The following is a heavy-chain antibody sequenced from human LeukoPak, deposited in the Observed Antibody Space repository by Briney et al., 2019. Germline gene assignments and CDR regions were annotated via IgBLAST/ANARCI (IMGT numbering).Heavy chain of an antibody. CDR1: GGSISSGDYY. CDR2: IYYSGST. J-gene: IGHJ3*02. CDR3: ARVRGEPDSDAFDI. V-gene: IGHV4-30-4*01. Sequence: SETLSLTCTVSGGSISSGDYYWSWIRQPPGKGLEWIGYIYYSGSTYYNPSLKSRVTISVDTSKNQFSLKLSSVTAADTAVYYCARVRGEPDSDAFDIWGQGTMVTVSS. D-gene: IGHD3-10*01.